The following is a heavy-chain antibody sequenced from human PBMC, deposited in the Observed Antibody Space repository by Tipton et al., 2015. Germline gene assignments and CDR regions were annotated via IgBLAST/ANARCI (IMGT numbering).Heavy chain of an antibody. J-gene: IGHJ4*02. V-gene: IGHV4-59*08. CDR1: GASLSNYY. CDR2: IYSSGST. Sequence: TLSLTCTVSGASLSNYYWNWVRQPPGKGLEWIGYIYSSGSTNYAPSLESRVTMSIDTSKNQFSLKLTSVTAADTAVYYCACQDYDSLTRDYQTVDYWGQGTLVTVSS. CDR3: ACQDYDSLTRDYQTVDY. D-gene: IGHD3-9*01.